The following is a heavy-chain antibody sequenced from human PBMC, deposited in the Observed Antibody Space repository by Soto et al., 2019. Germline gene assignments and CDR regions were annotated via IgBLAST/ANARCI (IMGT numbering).Heavy chain of an antibody. Sequence: QVQLVESGGGVVQPGRSLRLSCAASGFTFSSYGMHWVRQAPGKGLEWVAVISYDGSNKYYADSVKGRFTISRDNSKNTLYLQMNSLRAEDTAVYYCAKDRASRSGGYYDFWSGYYTGRDNYYYYGMDVWGQGTTVTVSS. CDR1: GFTFSSYG. D-gene: IGHD3-3*01. CDR3: AKDRASRSGGYYDFWSGYYTGRDNYYYYGMDV. CDR2: ISYDGSNK. J-gene: IGHJ6*02. V-gene: IGHV3-30*18.